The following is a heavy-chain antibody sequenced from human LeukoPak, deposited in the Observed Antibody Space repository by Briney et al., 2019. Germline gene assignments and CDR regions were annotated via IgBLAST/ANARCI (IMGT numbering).Heavy chain of an antibody. CDR3: ARPIKPLITMVWGVTYYYYGMDV. Sequence: GGSLRLSCAASGFTFSSYAMSWVRQAPGKGLEWVSAISGSGGSTYYADSVKGRFTISRDNSKNTLYLQMNSLRAEDTAVYYCARPIKPLITMVWGVTYYYYGMDVWGQGTTVTVSS. CDR1: GFTFSSYA. J-gene: IGHJ6*02. V-gene: IGHV3-23*01. CDR2: ISGSGGST. D-gene: IGHD3-10*01.